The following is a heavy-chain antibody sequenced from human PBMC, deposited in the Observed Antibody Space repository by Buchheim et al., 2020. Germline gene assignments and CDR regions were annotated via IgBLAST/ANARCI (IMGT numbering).Heavy chain of an antibody. CDR2: IYHTGST. V-gene: IGHV4-4*02. CDR3: ARDPSSSATFDS. Sequence: QVQLQESGPGLVKPSGTLSLTCAVSGGSITSSHWWTWVRQPPGKGLEWIGEIYHTGSTNFRPSLASRVTIFVDRSKNQLSPTLRSVTAADTGFYYCARDPSSSATFDSWGQGTL. J-gene: IGHJ5*01. CDR1: GGSITSSHW. D-gene: IGHD2-2*01.